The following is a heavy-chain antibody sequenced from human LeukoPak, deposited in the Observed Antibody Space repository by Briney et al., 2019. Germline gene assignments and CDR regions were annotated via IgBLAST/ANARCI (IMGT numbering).Heavy chain of an antibody. CDR2: IYYSGST. Sequence: SETLSLTCTVSGGSISSSSYYWGWIRQPPGKGLEWIGSIYYSGSTYYNPSLKSRVTISVDTSKNQFSLKLSSVTAADTAVYYCARVPHFMILDYWGQGTLVTVSS. J-gene: IGHJ4*02. CDR3: ARVPHFMILDY. D-gene: IGHD3-16*01. CDR1: GGSISSSSYY. V-gene: IGHV4-39*07.